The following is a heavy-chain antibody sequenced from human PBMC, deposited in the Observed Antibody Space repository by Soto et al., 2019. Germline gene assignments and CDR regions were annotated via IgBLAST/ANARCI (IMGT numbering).Heavy chain of an antibody. CDR2: IYWDDDK. D-gene: IGHD3-16*01. J-gene: IGHJ5*02. CDR3: AHIPNYYQYDWFDP. V-gene: IGHV2-5*02. CDR1: GFSLTTRGVG. Sequence: QITLKESGPKLVKPTQNLTLTCTFSGFSLTTRGVGVGWIRQPPGKALECLALIYWDDDKRYSPSLQSRLSITKDTSKNQVVLTMTNVDPVDTATYYCAHIPNYYQYDWFDPWGEGTLVCVSS.